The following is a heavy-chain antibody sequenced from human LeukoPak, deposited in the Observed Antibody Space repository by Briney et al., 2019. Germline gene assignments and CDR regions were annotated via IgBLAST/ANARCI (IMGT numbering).Heavy chain of an antibody. Sequence: PGRSLRLSCSASGFTFSSYAMHWVRQAPGKGLEYVSAISSNGGSTYYADSVKGRFTISRDNSKNTLYLQMSSPRAEDTAVYYCVKEEEQQLVRCFDYWGQGTLVTVTS. V-gene: IGHV3-64D*06. D-gene: IGHD6-13*01. CDR1: GFTFSSYA. J-gene: IGHJ4*02. CDR3: VKEEEQQLVRCFDY. CDR2: ISSNGGST.